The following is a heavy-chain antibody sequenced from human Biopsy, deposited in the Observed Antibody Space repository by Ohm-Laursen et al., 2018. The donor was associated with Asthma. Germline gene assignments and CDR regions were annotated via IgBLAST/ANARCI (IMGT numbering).Heavy chain of an antibody. CDR2: ISVYNGNT. D-gene: IGHD3-10*01. CDR3: ARAVDYSHYYGIDV. Sequence: ASVKVSCKTSGYTFNSAGITWVRQAPGQGLEWIGWISVYNGNTKVAQKLQDRVTMITDTSTSTAYMELRSLRSDDTGVYFCARAVDYSHYYGIDVWGQGTTVTVS. V-gene: IGHV1-18*01. J-gene: IGHJ6*02. CDR1: GYTFNSAG.